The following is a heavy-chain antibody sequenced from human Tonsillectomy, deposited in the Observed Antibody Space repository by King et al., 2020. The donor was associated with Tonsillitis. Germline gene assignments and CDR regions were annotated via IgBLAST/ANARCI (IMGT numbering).Heavy chain of an antibody. D-gene: IGHD5-24*01. V-gene: IGHV1-69*01. Sequence: VQLVESGAEVKKPGSSVKVSCKASGGTFSSYAISWVRQAPGQGLEWRGGIIPIFGTANYAQKFQGRVTITADESTSTAYMELSSLRSEDTAVYYCARRSRWLQLRNGYFDYWGQGTLVTVSS. J-gene: IGHJ4*02. CDR2: IIPIFGTA. CDR3: ARRSRWLQLRNGYFDY. CDR1: GGTFSSYA.